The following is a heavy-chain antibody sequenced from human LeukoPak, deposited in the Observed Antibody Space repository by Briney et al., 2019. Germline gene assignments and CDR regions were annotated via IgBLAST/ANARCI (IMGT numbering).Heavy chain of an antibody. V-gene: IGHV1-18*01. CDR2: ISAYNGNT. CDR3: ARNVQTYYYDSSGYFDRLNWFDP. Sequence: ASVKVSCKASRYTFTSYGISCVRQAPGQGLEWMGWISAYNGNTNYAQKLQGRVTMTTDTSTSTANMELRSMRSDDTAVYYCARNVQTYYYDSSGYFDRLNWFDPWGQGTLVTVSS. J-gene: IGHJ5*02. CDR1: RYTFTSYG. D-gene: IGHD3-22*01.